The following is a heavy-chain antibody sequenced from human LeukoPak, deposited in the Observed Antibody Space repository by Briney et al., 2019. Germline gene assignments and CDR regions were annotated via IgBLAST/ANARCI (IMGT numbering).Heavy chain of an antibody. CDR3: ARDKTGDYGDLNWFDP. CDR1: GGSISSYY. Sequence: SSENLSLTCTVSGGSISSYYWSWMRQPAGKGLEWIGRIYSSGSTKYNPSLKSRVTMSVDTSKNQFSLKLSSVTAADTAVYYCARDKTGDYGDLNWFDPWGQGTLVTVSS. CDR2: IYSSGST. J-gene: IGHJ5*02. V-gene: IGHV4-4*07. D-gene: IGHD4-17*01.